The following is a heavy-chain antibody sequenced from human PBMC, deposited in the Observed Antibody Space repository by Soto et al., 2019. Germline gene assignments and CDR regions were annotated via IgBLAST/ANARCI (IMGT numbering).Heavy chain of an antibody. J-gene: IGHJ4*02. CDR1: GGSISSYY. CDR2: IYYSGTT. CDR3: ARAFNYYDSSSYYSSLGYFDY. D-gene: IGHD3-22*01. Sequence: SETLSFTSTDAGGSISSYYWSWIREPPAKGLEWIGYIYYSGTTNYNPSLKSRVTISVDTSKNQFSLKLSSVTAADTAVYYCARAFNYYDSSSYYSSLGYFDYWGQGTMVTVSS. V-gene: IGHV4-59*01.